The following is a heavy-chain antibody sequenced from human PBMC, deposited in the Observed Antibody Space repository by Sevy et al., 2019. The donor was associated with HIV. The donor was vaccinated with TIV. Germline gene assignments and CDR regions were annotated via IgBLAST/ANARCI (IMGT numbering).Heavy chain of an antibody. D-gene: IGHD5-12*01. Sequence: GGSLRLSCAASGFTFSSYAMSWVRQAPGKGLEWVSAISGSGISTYYADSVKGRFTISRDNSKNTLYLQMNNLRAEDTAVFYCAKGIGYSGNETDYWGQGTLVTVSS. V-gene: IGHV3-23*01. CDR3: AKGIGYSGNETDY. J-gene: IGHJ4*02. CDR1: GFTFSSYA. CDR2: ISGSGIST.